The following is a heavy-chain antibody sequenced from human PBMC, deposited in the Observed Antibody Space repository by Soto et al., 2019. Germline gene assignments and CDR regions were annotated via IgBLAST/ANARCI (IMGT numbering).Heavy chain of an antibody. CDR2: IYYSGST. D-gene: IGHD5-12*01. Sequence: SETLSLTCTVSGGSISSGDYYWSWIRQPPGKGLEWIGYIYYSGSTYYNPSLKSRVTISVDTSKNQFSLKLSSVTAADTAVYYCARAYRRDGYNIDYWGQGTLVTVSS. CDR1: GGSISSGDYY. CDR3: ARAYRRDGYNIDY. J-gene: IGHJ4*02. V-gene: IGHV4-30-4*01.